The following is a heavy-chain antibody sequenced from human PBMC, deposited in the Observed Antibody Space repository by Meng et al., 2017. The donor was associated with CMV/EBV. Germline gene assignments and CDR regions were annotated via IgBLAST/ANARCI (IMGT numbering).Heavy chain of an antibody. J-gene: IGHJ4*02. V-gene: IGHV4-34*01. Sequence: QVQTDQAGTRSMKPSGSLSLTCAVYGGSFSGYCWSWIRQTPGKGLEWIGEINHSGSNNYNQSLESRVTISVDTSKNQFSLKLSSVTAADTAVYYCARGGIAAAGPFDYWGQGTLVTVSS. D-gene: IGHD6-13*01. CDR1: GGSFSGYC. CDR2: INHSGSN. CDR3: ARGGIAAAGPFDY.